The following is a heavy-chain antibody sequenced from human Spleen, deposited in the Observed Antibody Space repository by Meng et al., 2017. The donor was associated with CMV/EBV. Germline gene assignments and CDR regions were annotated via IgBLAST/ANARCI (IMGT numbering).Heavy chain of an antibody. J-gene: IGHJ4*02. CDR1: GFTFSSYA. CDR2: ISYDGSNK. V-gene: IGHV3-30-3*01. CDR3: AKEGLLFRDYFDY. Sequence: AASGFTFSSYAMHWVRQAPGKGLEWVAVISYDGSNKYYADSVKGRFTISRDNSKNTLYLQMNSLRAEDTAVYYCAKEGLLFRDYFDYWGQGTLVTVSS. D-gene: IGHD2-21*02.